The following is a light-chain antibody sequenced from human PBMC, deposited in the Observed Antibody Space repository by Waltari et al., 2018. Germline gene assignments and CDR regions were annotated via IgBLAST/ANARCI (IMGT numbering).Light chain of an antibody. Sequence: SSGLTQDPAVSVALGQTVRITCQGDCLRTYFATWYQQKPGQAPLLVIYGKNNRPSGSPVRFSGSSSEDTTSVTITGAQAEDEADYFCSSRDSSGNHVLFGGGTKLTVL. CDR2: GKN. CDR3: SSRDSSGNHVL. CDR1: CLRTYF. V-gene: IGLV3-19*01. J-gene: IGLJ3*02.